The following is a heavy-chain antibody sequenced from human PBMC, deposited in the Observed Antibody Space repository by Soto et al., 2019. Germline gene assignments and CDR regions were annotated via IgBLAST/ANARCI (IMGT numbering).Heavy chain of an antibody. CDR2: IYYSGST. CDR3: ASQESGSYRAPYFDY. Sequence: KASETLSLTCTVSGGSISSGGYYWSWIRQHPGKGLEWIGYIYYSGSTYYNPSLKSRVTISVDTSKNQFSLKLSSVAAADTAVYYCASQESGSYRAPYFDYWGQGTLVTV. J-gene: IGHJ4*02. CDR1: GGSISSGGYY. D-gene: IGHD1-26*01. V-gene: IGHV4-31*03.